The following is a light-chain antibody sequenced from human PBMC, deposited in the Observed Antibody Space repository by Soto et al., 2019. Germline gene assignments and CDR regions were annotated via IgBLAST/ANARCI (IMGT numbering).Light chain of an antibody. CDR1: SSDVGDYNY. J-gene: IGLJ1*01. Sequence: QSALTQPASVSGSPGQSITISCTGTSSDVGDYNYVSWYQQHPGKAPKRMIYDVSNRPSGVSNRFSGSKSGSTASLTISGLQAEDEADYSCSSYPSSTTRVFGTGTKVTVL. CDR3: SSYPSSTTRV. CDR2: DVS. V-gene: IGLV2-14*01.